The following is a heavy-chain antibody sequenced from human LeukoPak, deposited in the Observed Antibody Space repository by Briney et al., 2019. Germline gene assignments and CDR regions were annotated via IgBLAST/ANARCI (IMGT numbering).Heavy chain of an antibody. CDR1: GYSFNTYW. CDR2: ISPGDSDT. J-gene: IGHJ4*02. D-gene: IGHD2-15*01. CDR3: ATAAYCSAGSCYPPPRY. Sequence: GESLKISCKGSGYSFNTYWIAWVRQMPGKGLEWMGIISPGDSDTRYSPSFQGQVIISADKSISTAYLQWSSLKASDSAMYYCATAAYCSAGSCYPPPRYWGQGTRVTVSS. V-gene: IGHV5-51*01.